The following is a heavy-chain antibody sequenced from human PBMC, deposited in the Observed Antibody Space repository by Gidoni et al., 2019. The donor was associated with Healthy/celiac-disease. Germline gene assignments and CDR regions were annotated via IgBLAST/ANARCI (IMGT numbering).Heavy chain of an antibody. Sequence: QVQLVESGGGVVQPGRSLRLSCAASGFTFSSYGMHWVRQAPGKGLEWVAVIWYDGSNKYYADSVKGRFTISRDNSKNTLYLQMNSLRAEDTAVYYCARDGELQGPGYFDYWGQGTLVTVSS. CDR2: IWYDGSNK. CDR3: ARDGELQGPGYFDY. CDR1: GFTFSSYG. V-gene: IGHV3-33*01. J-gene: IGHJ4*02. D-gene: IGHD1-26*01.